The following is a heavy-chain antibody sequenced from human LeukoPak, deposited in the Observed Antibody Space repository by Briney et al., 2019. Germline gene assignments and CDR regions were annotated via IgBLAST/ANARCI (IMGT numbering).Heavy chain of an antibody. V-gene: IGHV4-59*12. J-gene: IGHJ1*01. CDR2: IYYSGST. Sequence: SETLSLTCTVSGGSISSYYWSWIRQPPGKGLEWIGYIYYSGSTNYNPSLKSRVTISVDTSKNQFSLKLSSVTAADTAVYYCARAVVVPAAMLGTSAEYFQHWGQGTLVTVSS. CDR3: ARAVVVPAAMLGTSAEYFQH. D-gene: IGHD2-2*01. CDR1: GGSISSYY.